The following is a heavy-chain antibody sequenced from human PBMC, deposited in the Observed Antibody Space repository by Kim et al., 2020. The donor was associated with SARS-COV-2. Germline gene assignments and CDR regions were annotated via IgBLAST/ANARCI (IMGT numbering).Heavy chain of an antibody. V-gene: IGHV3-23*01. J-gene: IGHJ5*01. Sequence: GGSLRLSCATSGFTLNSNVMAWFRPAPGKGLNWVSAIRGRGDGTFYADSVKGRFTISRDISENTLYLQMNSLRVEDTAIYYCAKLKTMLQGVNYFDSWGQGTLVAVSS. CDR3: AKLKTMLQGVNYFDS. CDR2: IRGRGDGT. CDR1: GFTLNSNV. D-gene: IGHD3-10*01.